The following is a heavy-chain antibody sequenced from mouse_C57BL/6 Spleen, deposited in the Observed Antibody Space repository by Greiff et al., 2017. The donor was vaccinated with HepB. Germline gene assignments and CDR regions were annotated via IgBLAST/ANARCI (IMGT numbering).Heavy chain of an antibody. D-gene: IGHD1-1*01. J-gene: IGHJ2*01. CDR2: IDPSDSYT. V-gene: IGHV1-69*01. Sequence: QVQLQQPGAELVMPGASVKLSCKASGYTFTSYWMHWVKQRPGQGLEWIGEIDPSDSYTNYNQKFKSKSTLTVDKSSSTAYMQLSSLTSEDSAVYYCARYPHITTVVAKDYWGQGTTLTVSS. CDR3: ARYPHITTVVAKDY. CDR1: GYTFTSYW.